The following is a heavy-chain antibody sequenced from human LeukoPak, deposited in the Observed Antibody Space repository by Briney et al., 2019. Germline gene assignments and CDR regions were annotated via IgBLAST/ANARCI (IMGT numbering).Heavy chain of an antibody. J-gene: IGHJ4*02. CDR3: ARGIAAAGIRQYFDY. V-gene: IGHV1-18*01. CDR2: ISAYNGNT. D-gene: IGHD6-13*01. CDR1: GYSFSRYD. Sequence: ASVKVSCKASGYSFSRYDINWVRPATGQGLEWMGWISAYNGNTNYAQKLQGRVTMTTDTSTSTAYMELRSLRSDDTAVYYCARGIAAAGIRQYFDYWGQGTLVTVSS.